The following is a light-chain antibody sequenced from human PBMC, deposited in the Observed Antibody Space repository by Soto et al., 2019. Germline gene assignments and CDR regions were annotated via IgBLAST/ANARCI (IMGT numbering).Light chain of an antibody. J-gene: IGKJ2*01. CDR1: QSVSGY. CDR2: DTS. Sequence: ELVLTQSPATLSLSPAERATLSCRASQSVSGYSAWYQQKPGQAPRLLIYDTSNRATGIPARFSGSGSGTDFTLTISGLEPEDFAIYYCQQRSNWQYTFGLGTRLEIK. V-gene: IGKV3-11*01. CDR3: QQRSNWQYT.